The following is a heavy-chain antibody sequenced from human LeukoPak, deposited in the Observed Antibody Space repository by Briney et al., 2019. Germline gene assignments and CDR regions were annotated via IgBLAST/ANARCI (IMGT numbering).Heavy chain of an antibody. Sequence: PGGSLRLSCAASGFTFSSYAMSWVRQAPGKGLEWVSAISGSGAGTYFADSVKGRFTISRDNSKNTLYLQMNSLRAEDTAVYYCAKDWGGWSYAEYFQHWGQGTLVTVSS. V-gene: IGHV3-23*01. J-gene: IGHJ1*01. CDR1: GFTFSSYA. CDR2: ISGSGAGT. CDR3: AKDWGGWSYAEYFQH. D-gene: IGHD6-19*01.